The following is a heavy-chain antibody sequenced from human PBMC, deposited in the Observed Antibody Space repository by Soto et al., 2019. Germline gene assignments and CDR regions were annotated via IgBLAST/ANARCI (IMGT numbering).Heavy chain of an antibody. CDR2: IYPGDSDT. Sequence: HGESLKISCKGSGYSFTSYWIGWVRQMHGKGLEWMGIIYPGDSDTRYSPSFQGQVTISADKSISTAYLQWSSLKASDTAMYYCARRGTGTTKFDYYYMDVWGKGTTVTVSS. J-gene: IGHJ6*03. V-gene: IGHV5-51*01. CDR1: GYSFTSYW. D-gene: IGHD1-7*01. CDR3: ARRGTGTTKFDYYYMDV.